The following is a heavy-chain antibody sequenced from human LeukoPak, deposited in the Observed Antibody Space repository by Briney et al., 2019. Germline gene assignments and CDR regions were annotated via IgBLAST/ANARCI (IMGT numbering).Heavy chain of an antibody. D-gene: IGHD6-19*01. V-gene: IGHV3-48*01. CDR3: ARGGLSSAASFDY. Sequence: PGGSLRLSCAASGFTFSTYSMNWVRQAPGKGLEWVSYISSSSVTIYYADSVKGRFTISRDNAKNSLYLQMNSLRAEDTAVYYCARGGLSSAASFDYGGQGTLVTVSS. J-gene: IGHJ4*02. CDR2: ISSSSVTI. CDR1: GFTFSTYS.